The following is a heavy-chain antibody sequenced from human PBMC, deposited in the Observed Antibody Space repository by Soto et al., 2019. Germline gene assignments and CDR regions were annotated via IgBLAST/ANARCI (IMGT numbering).Heavy chain of an antibody. J-gene: IGHJ3*02. Sequence: EVQLVESGGGLIQPGGSLRLICAASGLSVTANYMTWVRQAPGKGLEWLSIIYRGGGTYYADSLKGRAIISRDGSRNMVFLQMNSLTAEDAGVDYCERRDDSETFDIWGRGTAVTVSS. CDR1: GLSVTANY. V-gene: IGHV3-53*01. CDR2: IYRGGGT. D-gene: IGHD5-18*01. CDR3: ERRDDSETFDI.